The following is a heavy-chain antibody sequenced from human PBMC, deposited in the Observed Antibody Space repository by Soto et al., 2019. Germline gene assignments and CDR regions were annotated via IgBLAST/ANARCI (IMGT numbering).Heavy chain of an antibody. D-gene: IGHD6-13*01. CDR2: IIPVLRTA. CDR3: ASLVTAAGTIGAYDI. V-gene: IGHV1-69*01. Sequence: QVQLVQSGAEVKKPGSSVKVSSKASGGTFNSYYMSWVRQAPGQGLEWMGGIIPVLRTANYAQKFQGRVTITADESTSTAYMEVSSLRFDDTAVYYCASLVTAAGTIGAYDIWGQGTMVTVSS. CDR1: GGTFNSYY. J-gene: IGHJ3*02.